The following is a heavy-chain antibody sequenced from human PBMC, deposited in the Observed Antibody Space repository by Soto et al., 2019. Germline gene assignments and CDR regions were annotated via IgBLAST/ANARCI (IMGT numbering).Heavy chain of an antibody. Sequence: QVQLQESGPGLVKPSETLSLTCTVSGGSMSKFYWSWIRQSPGKGLEWIGYISSSGSTDYNPSLSSRVTISIDTSKNQFSLRLSSVTAADTAVYFCARDRPGLPYTSGRYYHGMDVWGQGTSVTVSS. CDR1: GGSMSKFY. V-gene: IGHV4-59*01. CDR2: ISSSGST. CDR3: ARDRPGLPYTSGRYYHGMDV. D-gene: IGHD6-19*01. J-gene: IGHJ6*02.